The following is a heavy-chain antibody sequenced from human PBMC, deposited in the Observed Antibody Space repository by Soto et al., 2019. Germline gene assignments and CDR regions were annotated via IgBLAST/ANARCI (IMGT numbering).Heavy chain of an antibody. V-gene: IGHV3-7*03. D-gene: IGHD6-19*01. CDR1: GLTFNNYW. CDR3: ARWQSSGWYLDV. J-gene: IGHJ4*02. CDR2: INQDGTLK. Sequence: EVPLVESGGGLVQPGGSLRLSCAASGLTFNNYWMSWVRQAPGKGLEWVASINQDGTLKYYVDSVKGRFTISRDNAQNSFFLQMISLRAEDTAVYYCARWQSSGWYLDVWGQGTLLSVSS.